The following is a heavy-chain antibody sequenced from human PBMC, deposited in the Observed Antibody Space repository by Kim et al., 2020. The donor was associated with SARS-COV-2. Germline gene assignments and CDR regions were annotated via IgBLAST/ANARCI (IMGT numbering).Heavy chain of an antibody. V-gene: IGHV3-21*01. J-gene: IGHJ4*02. CDR1: GFTFSSYS. Sequence: GGSLRLSCAASGFTFSSYSMNWVRQAPGKGLEWVSSISSSSSYIYYADSVKGRFTISRDNAKNSLYLQMNSLRAEDTAVYYCARDLKTYYDILTGYYPYYFDHWGKGTLVTVSS. CDR3: ARDLKTYYDILTGYYPYYFDH. CDR2: ISSSSSYI. D-gene: IGHD3-9*01.